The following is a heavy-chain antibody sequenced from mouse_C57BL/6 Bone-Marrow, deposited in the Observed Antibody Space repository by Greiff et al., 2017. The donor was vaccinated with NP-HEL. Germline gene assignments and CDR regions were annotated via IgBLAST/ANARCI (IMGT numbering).Heavy chain of an antibody. CDR3: ANDGYYAWFAY. CDR1: GYTFTSYG. V-gene: IGHV1-81*01. D-gene: IGHD2-3*01. CDR2: IYPRSGNT. J-gene: IGHJ3*01. Sequence: LQESGAELARPGASVKLSCKASGYTFTSYGISWVKQRTGQGLEWIGEIYPRSGNTYYNEKFKGKATLTADKSSSTAYMELRSLTSEDSAVYFCANDGYYAWFAYWGQGTLVTVSA.